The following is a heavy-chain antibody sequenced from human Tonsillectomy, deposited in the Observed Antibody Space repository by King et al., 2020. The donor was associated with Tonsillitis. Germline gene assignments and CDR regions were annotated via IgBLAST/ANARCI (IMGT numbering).Heavy chain of an antibody. Sequence: QLVQSGAEVKKPGASVKVSCKASGYTFTGHYMHWVRQAPGQGLEWMGWINPNSGATNYLQKFQGRVTLTRDTSISTVYMELSRLRSDDTALYYCARNCDLAVAGIGPVDDWGQGTLVTVSS. CDR3: ARNCDLAVAGIGPVDD. V-gene: IGHV1-2*02. CDR2: INPNSGAT. D-gene: IGHD6-19*01. J-gene: IGHJ4*02. CDR1: GYTFTGHY.